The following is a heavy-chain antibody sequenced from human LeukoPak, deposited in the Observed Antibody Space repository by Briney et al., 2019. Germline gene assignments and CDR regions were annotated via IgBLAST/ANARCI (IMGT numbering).Heavy chain of an antibody. CDR3: ASGRPTYYYDSSGYYLAY. Sequence: GGSLRLSCAASGFTFSSYWMHWVRQAPGKGLVWVSRINSDGSSTSYADSVKGRFTISRDNAKNSLYLQMNSLRAEDTAVYYCASGRPTYYYDSSGYYLAYWGQGTLVTVSS. V-gene: IGHV3-74*01. CDR2: INSDGSST. D-gene: IGHD3-22*01. CDR1: GFTFSSYW. J-gene: IGHJ4*02.